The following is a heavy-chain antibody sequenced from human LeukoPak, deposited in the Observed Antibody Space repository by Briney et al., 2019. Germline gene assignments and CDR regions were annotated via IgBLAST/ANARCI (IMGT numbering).Heavy chain of an antibody. Sequence: PVGSLRLSCAASGFTFSSYAMSWGRQAPGKGLEWVSTIIAGVGSTYYADSVKGRFTIARDNSKNTLYLQMSSLRAEDTAVYYCAKAVAAMTFDYWGQGTLVTVSS. CDR2: IIAGVGST. CDR3: AKAVAAMTFDY. V-gene: IGHV3-23*01. CDR1: GFTFSSYA. J-gene: IGHJ4*02. D-gene: IGHD6-19*01.